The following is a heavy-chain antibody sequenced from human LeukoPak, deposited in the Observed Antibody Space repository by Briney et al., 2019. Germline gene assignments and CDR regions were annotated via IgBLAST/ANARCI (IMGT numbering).Heavy chain of an antibody. D-gene: IGHD1-1*01. Sequence: PGGSLRLSCAASGFTFSRYDMHWVRQATGEGLEWVSGIGTAGDIYYLGSVKGRFTLSREDAENSLYLQMNNLRAGDTAVYYCARGASTGFDPWGQGTLVTVSS. J-gene: IGHJ5*02. CDR2: IGTAGDI. CDR1: GFTFSRYD. V-gene: IGHV3-13*04. CDR3: ARGASTGFDP.